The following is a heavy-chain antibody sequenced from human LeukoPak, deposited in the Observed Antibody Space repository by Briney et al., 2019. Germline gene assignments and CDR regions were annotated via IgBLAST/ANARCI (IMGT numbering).Heavy chain of an antibody. CDR3: SNSYCGGDYYSGGYFDY. CDR2: IRSKAYGGTT. D-gene: IGHD2-21*02. V-gene: IGHV3-49*04. J-gene: IGHJ4*02. Sequence: QTGGSLRLSCTVSGFTFGDYGMSWVRQAPGKGLEWVGFIRSKAYGGTTEYAASVKGRFTISRDDSKSIAYLQMNSLKTEDTAVYYCSNSYCGGDYYSGGYFDYWGQGTLVTASS. CDR1: GFTFGDYG.